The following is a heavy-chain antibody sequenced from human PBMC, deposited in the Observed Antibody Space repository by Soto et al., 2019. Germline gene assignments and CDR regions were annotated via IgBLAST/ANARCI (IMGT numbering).Heavy chain of an antibody. Sequence: QVQLQESGPGLVKPSQTLSLICTVSGGSISSGGYYWSWIRQHPGKGLEWIGYIYYSGSTYYNPSLKSRVTISVDTSKNQFSLKLSSVTAADTAVYYCAREYSGYDYDWFDPWGQGTLVTVSS. J-gene: IGHJ5*02. V-gene: IGHV4-31*03. CDR1: GGSISSGGYY. CDR3: AREYSGYDYDWFDP. D-gene: IGHD5-12*01. CDR2: IYYSGST.